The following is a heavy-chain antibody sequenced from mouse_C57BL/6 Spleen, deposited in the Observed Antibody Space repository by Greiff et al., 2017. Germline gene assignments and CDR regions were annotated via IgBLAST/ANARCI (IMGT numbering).Heavy chain of an antibody. CDR1: GFTFSSYG. J-gene: IGHJ3*01. CDR3: ARHSQSTMVTTAPFAY. V-gene: IGHV5-6*01. D-gene: IGHD2-2*01. Sequence: EVHLVESGGDLVKPGGSLKLSCAASGFTFSSYGMSWVRQTPDKRLEWVATISSGGSYTYYPDSVKGRFTISRDNAKNTLYLQMSSLKSEDTAMYYCARHSQSTMVTTAPFAYWGQGTLVTVSA. CDR2: ISSGGSYT.